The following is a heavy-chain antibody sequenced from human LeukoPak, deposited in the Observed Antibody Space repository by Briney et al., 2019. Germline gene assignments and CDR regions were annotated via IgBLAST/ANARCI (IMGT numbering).Heavy chain of an antibody. CDR3: ARSEELEPQNIYYYYYMDV. J-gene: IGHJ6*03. D-gene: IGHD1-1*01. CDR2: IIPIFGTA. CDR1: GATFSSYA. V-gene: IGHV1-69*05. Sequence: SVKVSCTASGATFSSYAISWVRQAPGQGLELMGRIIPIFGTANYAQKFQGRVTITTDESTSTAYMELSSLRSEDTAVYYCARSEELEPQNIYYYYYMDVWGKGTTVTVSS.